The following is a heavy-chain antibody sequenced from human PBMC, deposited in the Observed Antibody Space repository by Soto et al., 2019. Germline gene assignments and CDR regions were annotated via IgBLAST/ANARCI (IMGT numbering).Heavy chain of an antibody. D-gene: IGHD3-22*01. J-gene: IGHJ1*01. Sequence: PSETLSLTCTVSGGSVSSGSYYWSWIRQPPVKGLEWIGYIYYSGSTNYNPSLKSRVTISVDTSKNQFSLKLSSVTAADTAVYYCARVAYYYDSSGYYRLGAEYFQHWGQGTLVTVSS. CDR1: GGSVSSGSYY. V-gene: IGHV4-61*01. CDR3: ARVAYYYDSSGYYRLGAEYFQH. CDR2: IYYSGST.